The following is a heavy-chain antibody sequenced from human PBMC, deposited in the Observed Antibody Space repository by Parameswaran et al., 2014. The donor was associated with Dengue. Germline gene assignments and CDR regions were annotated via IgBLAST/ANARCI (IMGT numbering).Heavy chain of an antibody. CDR1: GFTFSDHY. V-gene: IGHV3-72*01. Sequence: QAGGSLRLSCAASGFTFSDHYMDWVRQAPGKGLEWVGRTRTKANSYTTEYAASVKGRFTISRDDSKNSLYLQMNSLKTEDTAVYYCARGKECSSTSCYPYGVWDYWGQGTLVTVSS. J-gene: IGHJ4*02. CDR3: ARGKECSSTSCYPYGVWDY. D-gene: IGHD2-2*01. CDR2: TRTKANSYTT.